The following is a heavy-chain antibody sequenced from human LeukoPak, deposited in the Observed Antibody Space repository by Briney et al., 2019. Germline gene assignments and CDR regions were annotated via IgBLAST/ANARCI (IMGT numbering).Heavy chain of an antibody. Sequence: GGSLRLSCAASGFPFSSHVLSWVRQAPGKGLEWIAYINHNGEAIYYPDFVKGRFIISRDNAKNSLVLQMNDLRDEDTAVYYCARDYDWAFDFWGQGTRVTVSS. V-gene: IGHV3-48*02. CDR1: GFPFSSHV. CDR3: ARDYDWAFDF. D-gene: IGHD3-9*01. J-gene: IGHJ4*02. CDR2: INHNGEAI.